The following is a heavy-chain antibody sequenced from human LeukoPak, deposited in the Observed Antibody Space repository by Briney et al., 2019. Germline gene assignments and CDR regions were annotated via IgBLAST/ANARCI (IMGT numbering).Heavy chain of an antibody. V-gene: IGHV3-11*06. CDR1: GFTFSDYY. CDR3: ARARDFTYYDFWSGYYHYFDY. D-gene: IGHD3-3*01. Sequence: GGSLRLSCAASGFTFSDYYMGWIRQAPGKGLEWVSSISTSSSYIHYADSVKGRFTISRDNAKTSLYLQMNSLRAEDTAVYYCARARDFTYYDFWSGYYHYFDYWGQGTLVTVSS. CDR2: ISTSSSYI. J-gene: IGHJ4*02.